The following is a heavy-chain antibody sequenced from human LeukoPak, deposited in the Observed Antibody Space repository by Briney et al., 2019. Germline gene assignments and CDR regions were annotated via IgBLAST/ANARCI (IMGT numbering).Heavy chain of an antibody. J-gene: IGHJ4*02. CDR2: IYYSGST. Sequence: SETLSLTCTVSGGSISSSSYYWGWIRQPPGKGLERIGSIYYSGSTYYNPSLKSRVTISVDTSKNQFSLKLSSVTAADTAVYYCARHVRVYRIMITFGGVVPPFGYWGQGTLVTVSS. D-gene: IGHD3-16*01. V-gene: IGHV4-39*01. CDR3: ARHVRVYRIMITFGGVVPPFGY. CDR1: GGSISSSSYY.